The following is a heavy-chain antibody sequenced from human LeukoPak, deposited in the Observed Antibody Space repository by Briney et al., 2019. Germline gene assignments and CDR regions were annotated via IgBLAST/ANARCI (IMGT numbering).Heavy chain of an antibody. CDR3: ARGLYFYYDSSGYSPTNDY. CDR2: INPNSGGT. V-gene: IGHV1-2*02. CDR1: GYTFTGYY. J-gene: IGHJ4*02. D-gene: IGHD3-22*01. Sequence: GASVKVSCKASGYTFTGYYMHWVRQAPGQGLEWMGWINPNSGGTNYAQKFQGRVTMTRDTSISTAYMELSRLRSDDTAVYYCARGLYFYYDSSGYSPTNDYWGQGTLVTVSS.